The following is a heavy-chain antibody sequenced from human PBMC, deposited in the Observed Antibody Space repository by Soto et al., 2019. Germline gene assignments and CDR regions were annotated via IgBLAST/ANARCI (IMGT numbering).Heavy chain of an antibody. Sequence: QVQLVQSGAEVKKPGSSVKVSCTASGGTFSSYSIDWVRQAPGQGLEWMGGIIPLFGTPNYAQKFQGRVTITADESTRTAYMELSSLRSDDRAVYYCARGVVVTAIKIIYYYYGMDVWGQGTTVTVSS. V-gene: IGHV1-69*12. CDR1: GGTFSSYS. CDR3: ARGVVVTAIKIIYYYYGMDV. D-gene: IGHD2-21*02. CDR2: IIPLFGTP. J-gene: IGHJ6*02.